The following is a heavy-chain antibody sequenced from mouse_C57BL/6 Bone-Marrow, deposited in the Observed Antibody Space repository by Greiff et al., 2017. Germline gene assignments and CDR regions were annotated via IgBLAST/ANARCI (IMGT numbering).Heavy chain of an antibody. J-gene: IGHJ3*01. CDR2: IHPNSGST. V-gene: IGHV1-64*01. CDR1: GYTFTSYW. CDR3: AREGWLLPPFAY. D-gene: IGHD2-3*01. Sequence: QVQLQQPGAELVKPRASVKLSCKASGYTFTSYWMHWVKQRPGQGLEWIGMIHPNSGSTNYNEKFKSKATLTVDKSSSTAYMQLSSLTSEDSAVYYGAREGWLLPPFAYWGQGTLVTVSA.